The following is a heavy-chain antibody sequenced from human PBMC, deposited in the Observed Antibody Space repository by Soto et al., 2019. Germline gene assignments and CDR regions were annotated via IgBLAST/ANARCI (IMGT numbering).Heavy chain of an antibody. CDR3: AAGGGLTRYY. CDR2: IYYSGST. J-gene: IGHJ4*02. D-gene: IGHD1-26*01. V-gene: IGHV4-59*08. CDR1: GGSISSYY. Sequence: SETLSLTCTVSGGSISSYYWSWIRQPPGKGLEWIGYIYYSGSTNYNPSLKSRVTISVDRSKNQFSLKLSSVTAADMAVYYCAAGGGLTRYYWGQGTLVTVSS.